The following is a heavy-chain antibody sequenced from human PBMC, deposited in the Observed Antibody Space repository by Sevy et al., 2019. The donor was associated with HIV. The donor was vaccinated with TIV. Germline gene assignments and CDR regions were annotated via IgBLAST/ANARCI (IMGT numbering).Heavy chain of an antibody. J-gene: IGHJ5*02. CDR3: XXXXXXXXXXQNWFDP. CDR1: GFAFSSYT. V-gene: IGHV3-21*01. CDR2: ISSSSDYI. Sequence: GGSLRLSCAASGFAFSSYTMNWVRQAPGKGLEWVSSISSSSDYIYYADSVRGRFTISRDNAKKSLYLQMNSLRAEDXXXXXXXXXXXXXXXXQNWFDPWGQGTLVTVSS.